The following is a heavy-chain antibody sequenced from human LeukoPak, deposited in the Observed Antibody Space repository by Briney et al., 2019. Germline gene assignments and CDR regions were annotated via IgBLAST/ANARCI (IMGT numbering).Heavy chain of an antibody. CDR2: MNPNSGNT. CDR3: ARGMRLGSRKNYYYYYMDV. CDR1: GYTFTSYD. Sequence: ASVTVSCKASGYTFTSYDINWVRQATGQGLEWMGWMNPNSGNTGYAQKFQGRVTMTRNTSISTAYMELSSLRSEDTAVYYCARGMRLGSRKNYYYYYMDVWGKGTTVTVSS. D-gene: IGHD2-2*01. V-gene: IGHV1-8*01. J-gene: IGHJ6*03.